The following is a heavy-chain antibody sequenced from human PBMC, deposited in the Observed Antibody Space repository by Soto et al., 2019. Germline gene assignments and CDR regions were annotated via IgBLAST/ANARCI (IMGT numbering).Heavy chain of an antibody. Sequence: SETLSLTCAVYGGSFSGYYWNWIRQPPGKGLEWIGEINHSGSTNYNPSLKSRVTISVDTSKNQFSLKLSSVTAADTAVYYCARTQDYDFWSGYYTKYGMDVWGQGTTVTVSS. CDR2: INHSGST. J-gene: IGHJ6*02. CDR1: GGSFSGYY. V-gene: IGHV4-34*01. CDR3: ARTQDYDFWSGYYTKYGMDV. D-gene: IGHD3-3*01.